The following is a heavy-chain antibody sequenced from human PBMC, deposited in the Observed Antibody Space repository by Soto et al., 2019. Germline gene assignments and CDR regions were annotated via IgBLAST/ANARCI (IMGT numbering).Heavy chain of an antibody. Sequence: GGSLRLSCAASGFTFSSYAMSWVRQAPGKGLEWVSAISGSGGSTYYADSVKGRFTISRDNSKNTLYLQMNSLRAEDTAVYYCAKPPVAALYYYGMDVWGQGTTVTVSS. CDR3: AKPPVAALYYYGMDV. CDR2: ISGSGGST. J-gene: IGHJ6*02. V-gene: IGHV3-23*01. CDR1: GFTFSSYA. D-gene: IGHD6-25*01.